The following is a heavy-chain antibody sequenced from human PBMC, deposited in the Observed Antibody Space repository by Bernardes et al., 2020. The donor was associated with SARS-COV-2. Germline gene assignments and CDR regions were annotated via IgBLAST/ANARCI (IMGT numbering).Heavy chain of an antibody. D-gene: IGHD4-17*01. V-gene: IGHV3-21*01. CDR3: AREPYGDSSFDY. J-gene: IGHJ4*02. CDR2: ISDSSSYI. Sequence: GGSLRLSCAASGFTFSTYNMNWVRQAPGKGLEWVSSISDSSSYIYYADSVKGRFTISRDNAKNSLNLQMNSLRAEDTAVYYCAREPYGDSSFDYWGQGHWSTSL. CDR1: GFTFSTYN.